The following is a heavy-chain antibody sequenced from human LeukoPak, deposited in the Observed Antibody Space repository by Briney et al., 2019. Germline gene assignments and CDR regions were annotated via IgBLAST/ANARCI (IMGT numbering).Heavy chain of an antibody. CDR3: AKDESHAAQSFDP. CDR2: MRFDDDTT. D-gene: IGHD2-2*01. Sequence: PGGSLRLSCAASGFTFSSYEMNWVRQAPGKGLEWVSAMRFDDDTTFYADSVKGRFTISRDDSKNTVYLQMNNLRVEDSALYYCAKDESHAAQSFDPRGQGTPVTVSS. CDR1: GFTFSSYE. V-gene: IGHV3-23*01. J-gene: IGHJ5*02.